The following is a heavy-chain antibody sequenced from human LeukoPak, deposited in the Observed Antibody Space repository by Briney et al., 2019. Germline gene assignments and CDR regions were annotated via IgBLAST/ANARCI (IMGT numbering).Heavy chain of an antibody. Sequence: PGGSLRLSCAASGFTFSNYAMSWVRQAPGKGLEWVSTILGSGGGDSTYYADSVKGRFTISRDNSKNTLFLQMNSLRDEDAAVYYCAKEEWLGKMDYFDYWGQGTLVTVSS. CDR1: GFTFSNYA. J-gene: IGHJ4*02. CDR2: ILGSGGGDST. D-gene: IGHD3-3*01. CDR3: AKEEWLGKMDYFDY. V-gene: IGHV3-23*01.